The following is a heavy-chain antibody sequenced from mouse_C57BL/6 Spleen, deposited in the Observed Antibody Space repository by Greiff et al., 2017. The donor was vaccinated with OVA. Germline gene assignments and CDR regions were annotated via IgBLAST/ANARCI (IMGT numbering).Heavy chain of an antibody. Sequence: EVKLVESGGGLVKPGGSLKLSCAASGFTFSSYTMSWVRQTPEKRLEWVATISGGGGNTYYPDSVKGRFTISRDNAKNTLYLQMSSLRSEDTAVYYCARQRGDWYFDVWGTGTTVTVSS. J-gene: IGHJ1*03. V-gene: IGHV5-9*04. CDR2: ISGGGGNT. CDR1: GFTFSSYT. CDR3: ARQRGDWYFDV.